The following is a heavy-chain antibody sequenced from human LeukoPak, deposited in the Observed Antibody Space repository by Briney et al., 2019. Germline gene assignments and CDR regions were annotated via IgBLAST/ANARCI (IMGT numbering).Heavy chain of an antibody. V-gene: IGHV1-3*01. CDR2: INAGNGNT. CDR3: ARVLYVWGSYRYFDY. J-gene: IGHJ4*02. D-gene: IGHD3-16*02. CDR1: GYTFTSYA. Sequence: ASVKFSCKASGYTFTSYAMHWVRQAPGQRLEWMGWINAGNGNTKYSQKFQGRVTITRDTSASTAYMELSSLRSEDTAVYYCARVLYVWGSYRYFDYWGQGTLVTVSS.